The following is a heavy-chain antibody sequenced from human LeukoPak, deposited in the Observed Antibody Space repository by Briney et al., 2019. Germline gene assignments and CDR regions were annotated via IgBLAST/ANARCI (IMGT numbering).Heavy chain of an antibody. D-gene: IGHD6-19*01. J-gene: IGHJ4*02. Sequence: SETLSLTCTVSGGSISSYYWSWIRQPPGKGLEWIGYIYYSGSTNYNPSLKSRVTISVDTSKNQFSLKLSSVTAADTAVYYCARHYRGSGWYFGYWGQGTLVTVSS. CDR3: ARHYRGSGWYFGY. CDR1: GGSISSYY. V-gene: IGHV4-59*08. CDR2: IYYSGST.